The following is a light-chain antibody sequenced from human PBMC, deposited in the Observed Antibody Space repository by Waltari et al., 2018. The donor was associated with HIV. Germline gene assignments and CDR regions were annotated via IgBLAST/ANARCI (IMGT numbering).Light chain of an antibody. CDR1: SSDVGGSNY. CDR2: DVS. CDR3: SSYTSSSTLN. J-gene: IGLJ2*01. V-gene: IGLV2-14*03. Sequence: QSALPPPASVSGSPGQSITIPCTGTSSDVGGSNYVSWYQQHPGKAPKLMIYDVSNRPSGVSNRFSGSKSGNTASLTISGLQAEDEADYYCSSYTSSSTLNFGGGTKLTVL.